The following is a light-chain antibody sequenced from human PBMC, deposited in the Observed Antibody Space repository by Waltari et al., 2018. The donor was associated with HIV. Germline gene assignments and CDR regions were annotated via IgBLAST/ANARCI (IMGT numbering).Light chain of an antibody. CDR3: SSYSSSTALVV. Sequence: QSALTQPASVSGAPGQSITISCTGTSRDVGGYRYVSWYQQHPGKAPKLMIFDVSNRPSGVFNRFSGSKSGNTASLTISGLQAEDEAHYFRSSYSSSTALVVFGGGTKVTVL. CDR1: SRDVGGYRY. J-gene: IGLJ2*01. V-gene: IGLV2-14*03. CDR2: DVS.